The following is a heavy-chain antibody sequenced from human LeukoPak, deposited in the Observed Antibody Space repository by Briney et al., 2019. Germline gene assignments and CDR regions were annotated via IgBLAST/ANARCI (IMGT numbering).Heavy chain of an antibody. V-gene: IGHV3-9*01. J-gene: IGHJ4*02. CDR1: GFTFDDYA. CDR3: ARAATESSVLDY. Sequence: GRSLRLSCAASGFTFDDYAMHWVRQAPGKGLEWVSGISWNSGSIGYADSVKGRFTIYRDNAKNSLTLQKNSLRAEDTAVYYCARAATESSVLDYWGQGTQVTVSS. D-gene: IGHD5-12*01. CDR2: ISWNSGSI.